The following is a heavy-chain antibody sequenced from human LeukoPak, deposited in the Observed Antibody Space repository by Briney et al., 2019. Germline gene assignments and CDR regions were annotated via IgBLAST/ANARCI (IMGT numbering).Heavy chain of an antibody. Sequence: SVKVSCKASGGTFISYAISWVRQAPGQGLEWMGRIIPILGIANYAQKFQGRVTITADKSTSTAYMELSSLRSEDTAVYYCARSGGSYTSWFDPWGQGTLVTVSS. V-gene: IGHV1-69*04. CDR3: ARSGGSYTSWFDP. CDR2: IIPILGIA. CDR1: GGTFISYA. D-gene: IGHD1-26*01. J-gene: IGHJ5*02.